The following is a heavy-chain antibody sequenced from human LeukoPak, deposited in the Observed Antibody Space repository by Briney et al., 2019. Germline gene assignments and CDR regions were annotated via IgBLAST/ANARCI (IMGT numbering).Heavy chain of an antibody. D-gene: IGHD6-13*01. CDR3: ARVVGLTGYSSSWYSGYYYYMDV. CDR1: GGIFSSYA. Sequence: SVKVSCKASGGIFSSYAISWVRQAPGQGLEWMGGIIPIFGTTNYAQKFQDRVTITADKSTSTAYMELSSLRSEDTAVYYCARVVGLTGYSSSWYSGYYYYMDVWGKGTTVTVSS. CDR2: IIPIFGTT. V-gene: IGHV1-69*06. J-gene: IGHJ6*03.